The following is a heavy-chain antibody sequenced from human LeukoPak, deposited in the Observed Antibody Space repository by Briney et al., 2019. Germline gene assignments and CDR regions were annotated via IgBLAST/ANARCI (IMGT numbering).Heavy chain of an antibody. CDR3: ASAPGLPAAMYNWFDP. V-gene: IGHV4-59*01. D-gene: IGHD2-2*01. CDR1: GGSISSYY. Sequence: SETLSLTCTVSGGSISSYYWSWIRQPPGKGLEWIGYIYYSGSTNYNPSLKSRVTISVDTSKNQFSLKLSSVTAADTAVYYSASAPGLPAAMYNWFDPWGQGTLVTVSS. CDR2: IYYSGST. J-gene: IGHJ5*02.